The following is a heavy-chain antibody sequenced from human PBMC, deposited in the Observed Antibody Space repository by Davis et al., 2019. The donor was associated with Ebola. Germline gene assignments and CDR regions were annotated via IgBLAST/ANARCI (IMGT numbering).Heavy chain of an antibody. CDR3: ARAINWNYAFDI. D-gene: IGHD1-1*01. CDR1: GYTFTSYG. V-gene: IGHV1-18*01. CDR2: ISAYNGNT. Sequence: AASVKVSCKASGYTFTSYGISWVRQAPGQGLEWMGWISAYNGNTNYAQKVQDRVTMTADTSTTTVYMELRSLRSDDTAVYYCARAINWNYAFDIWGQGTMVTVSS. J-gene: IGHJ3*02.